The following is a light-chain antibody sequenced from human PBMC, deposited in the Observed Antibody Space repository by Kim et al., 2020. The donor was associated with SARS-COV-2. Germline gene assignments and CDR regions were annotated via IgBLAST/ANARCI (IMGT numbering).Light chain of an antibody. CDR2: GSS. V-gene: IGLV1-40*01. CDR3: QSYDSGRWV. J-gene: IGLJ3*02. CDR1: TSNIGAGHD. Sequence: PGQRVTISCTGSTSNIGAGHDVHWYQHLPGAAPKVLIYGSSNRPSGVPDRFSGSKSGTSASLAITGLQAEDEGDYYCQSYDSGRWVFGGGTKVTVL.